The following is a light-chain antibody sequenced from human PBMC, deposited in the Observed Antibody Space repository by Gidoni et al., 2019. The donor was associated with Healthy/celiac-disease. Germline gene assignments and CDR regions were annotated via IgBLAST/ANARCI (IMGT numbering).Light chain of an antibody. V-gene: IGKV1-39*01. J-gene: IGKJ4*01. CDR1: QSISSY. CDR3: QQSYSTPL. Sequence: DIQMTPSPSSLSASVGDRVTITCRASQSISSYLNWHQQKPGKAPKLLIYAASSLQSGVPSRFSGSGSGTDFTLTISSLQPEDFATYYCQQSYSTPLFGGGTKVEIK. CDR2: AAS.